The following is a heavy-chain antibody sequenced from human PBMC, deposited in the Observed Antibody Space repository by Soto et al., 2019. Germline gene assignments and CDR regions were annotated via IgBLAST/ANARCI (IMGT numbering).Heavy chain of an antibody. V-gene: IGHV4-34*01. CDR2: INHSGST. CDR1: GGSFSGYY. Sequence: SETLSLTCAVYGGSFSGYYWSWIRQPPGKGLEWIGEINHSGSTNYNPSLKSRVTISVDTSKNQFSLKLSSVTAADTAVYYCARVRTGVTMVRGSYYFDYWGQGTLVTVSS. J-gene: IGHJ4*02. D-gene: IGHD3-10*01. CDR3: ARVRTGVTMVRGSYYFDY.